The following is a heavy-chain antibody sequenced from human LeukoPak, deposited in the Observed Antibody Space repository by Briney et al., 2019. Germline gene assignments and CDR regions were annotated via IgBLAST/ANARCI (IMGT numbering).Heavy chain of an antibody. CDR3: TTDLGTYYHGSQRLIPIDY. CDR2: IKSKTDGETT. CDR1: GFTFTNAW. V-gene: IGHV3-15*01. J-gene: IGHJ4*02. D-gene: IGHD3-10*01. Sequence: GGSLRLSCVDSGFTFTNAWMSWVRQAPGKGLEWIGRIKSKTDGETTNYAEPVRGRFTISRDDSKSAVYLQMNSLEIEDTAVYYCTTDLGTYYHGSQRLIPIDYWGQGTLVTVSS.